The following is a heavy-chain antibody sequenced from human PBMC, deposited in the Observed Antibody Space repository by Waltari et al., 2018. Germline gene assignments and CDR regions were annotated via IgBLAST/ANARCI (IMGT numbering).Heavy chain of an antibody. CDR2: INRVGIA. CDR3: ATRGGYSGGLSSLFEY. V-gene: IGHV4-34*01. J-gene: IGHJ4*02. D-gene: IGHD3-10*01. CDR1: AGSFSGSY. Sequence: QVQLQQWGAGLLKPSETLSLTCTVYAGSFSGSYWNWVRQPPGKGLEWIGEINRVGIANYNPSLKSRVTISVDTSKNQFSLKLTSVTAAHTAVYYCATRGGYSGGLSSLFEYWVQGTLVTVSS.